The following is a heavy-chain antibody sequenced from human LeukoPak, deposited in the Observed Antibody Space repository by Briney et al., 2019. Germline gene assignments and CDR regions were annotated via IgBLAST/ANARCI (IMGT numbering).Heavy chain of an antibody. D-gene: IGHD3-22*01. V-gene: IGHV1-46*01. J-gene: IGHJ4*02. CDR1: GYTFTSYY. Sequence: ASVKVSCKASGYTFTSYYMHWVRQAPGQGLEWMGIINPSGGSTSYAQKFQGRVTMTRDTSTSTVYMELSSLRSEDTAVYYCARDEEDSSGYYYVRYRSNSYLDYWGQGTLVTVSS. CDR2: INPSGGST. CDR3: ARDEEDSSGYYYVRYRSNSYLDY.